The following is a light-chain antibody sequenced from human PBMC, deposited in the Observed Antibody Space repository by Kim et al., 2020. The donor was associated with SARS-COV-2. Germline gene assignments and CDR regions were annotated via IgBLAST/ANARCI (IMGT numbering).Light chain of an antibody. V-gene: IGLV3-19*01. CDR3: NSRDSNDNVV. CDR2: GKN. J-gene: IGLJ2*01. Sequence: VALGQTVRITWQGDSLRSYYATWYQQKPGQAPILVIYGKNNRPSGIPDRVSGSSSGNTASLTITGTQAGDEADYYCNSRDSNDNVVFGGGTQLTVL. CDR1: SLRSYY.